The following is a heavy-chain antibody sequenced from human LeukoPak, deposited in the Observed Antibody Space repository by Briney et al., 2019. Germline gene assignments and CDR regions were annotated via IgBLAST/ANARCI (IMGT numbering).Heavy chain of an antibody. J-gene: IGHJ4*02. Sequence: PSETLSLTCTVSGGSISSYYWSWIRQPPGKGLEWIGYIYYSGSANYNPSLKSRVTISVDTSKNQFSLKLSSVTAADTAVYYCARHGARFGESRFDYWGQGTLVTVSS. V-gene: IGHV4-59*08. CDR1: GGSISSYY. CDR3: ARHGARFGESRFDY. CDR2: IYYSGSA. D-gene: IGHD3-10*01.